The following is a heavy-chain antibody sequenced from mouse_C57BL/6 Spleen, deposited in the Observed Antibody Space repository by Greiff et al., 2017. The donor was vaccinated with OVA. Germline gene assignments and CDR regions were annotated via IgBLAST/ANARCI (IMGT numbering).Heavy chain of an antibody. CDR1: GFTFSDYY. D-gene: IGHD1-1*01. Sequence: DVMLVESGGGLVQPGGSLKLSCAASGFTFSDYYMYWVRQTPEKRLEWVAYISNGGGSTYYPDTVKGRFTISRDNAKNTLYLQMSRLKSEDTAMYYCARALRSDWYFDVWGTGTTVTVSS. J-gene: IGHJ1*03. CDR2: ISNGGGST. V-gene: IGHV5-12*01. CDR3: ARALRSDWYFDV.